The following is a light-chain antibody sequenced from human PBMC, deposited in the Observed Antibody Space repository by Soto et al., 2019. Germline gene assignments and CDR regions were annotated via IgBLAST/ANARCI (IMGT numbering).Light chain of an antibody. V-gene: IGLV2-14*01. J-gene: IGLJ1*01. CDR1: GNDVGQYNY. CDR3: SSYTNSRTLV. CDR2: EVS. Sequence: QSALTQPASISGSPGQSPTISCTGSGNDVGQYNYVSWYQQYPGEAPKVVIYEVSSRPSGSSNRFSGSKSGNTASLTISGLQAEDEADYYCSSYTNSRTLVFGSGTKVTVL.